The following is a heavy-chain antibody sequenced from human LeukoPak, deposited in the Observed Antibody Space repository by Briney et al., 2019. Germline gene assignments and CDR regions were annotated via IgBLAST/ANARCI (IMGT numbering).Heavy chain of an antibody. CDR3: ARGVDRGVDY. CDR1: GYTFSSYD. J-gene: IGHJ4*02. D-gene: IGHD3-16*01. Sequence: ASVKVSCKGSGYTFSSYDINWVRQATGQGLEWMGWMSPNSGNTDYAQKLQGRVTMTRDTSISTAYMELSSLREEDTAVYYCARGVDRGVDYWGQGTLVTVSS. V-gene: IGHV1-8*01. CDR2: MSPNSGNT.